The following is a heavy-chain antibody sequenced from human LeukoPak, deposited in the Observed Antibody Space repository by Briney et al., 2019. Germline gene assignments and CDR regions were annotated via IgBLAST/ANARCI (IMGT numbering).Heavy chain of an antibody. V-gene: IGHV1-18*01. Sequence: ASVKVSCKASGYTFSNNYIHWVRQAPGQGLEWMGWISAYNGNTNYAQKLQGRVTMATDTSTSTAYMELRSLRSDDTAVYYCARVGWPYYFDYWGQGTLVTVSS. CDR1: GYTFSNNY. CDR3: ARVGWPYYFDY. CDR2: ISAYNGNT. D-gene: IGHD6-19*01. J-gene: IGHJ4*02.